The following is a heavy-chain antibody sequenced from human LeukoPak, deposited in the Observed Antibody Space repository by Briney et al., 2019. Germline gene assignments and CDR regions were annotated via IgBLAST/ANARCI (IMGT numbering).Heavy chain of an antibody. Sequence: ASVKVSCKASGYTFTGYYMHWVRQAPGQGLEWMGWINPNSGGTNYAQKFQGRVTMTRDTSISTAYMELSRLRSYDTAVYYCASSPYYAXYXXXXYFDYWGQGXLVTVS. J-gene: IGHJ4*02. V-gene: IGHV1-2*02. CDR2: INPNSGGT. CDR1: GYTFTGYY. CDR3: ASSPYYAXYXXXXYFDY. D-gene: IGHD3-10*01.